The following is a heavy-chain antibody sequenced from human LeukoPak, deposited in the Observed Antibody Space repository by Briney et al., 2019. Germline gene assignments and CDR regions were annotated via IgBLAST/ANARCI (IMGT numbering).Heavy chain of an antibody. J-gene: IGHJ5*02. D-gene: IGHD3-22*01. CDR3: AIVGYYDSSGYFA. Sequence: ASVKVSCKASGYTFTGYYMHWVRQAPGQGLEWMGWINPNSGGTNYAQKFQGRVTMTRDTSISTAYMELSRLRSDDTAVYYCAIVGYYDSSGYFAWGQGTLVTVSS. CDR1: GYTFTGYY. V-gene: IGHV1-2*02. CDR2: INPNSGGT.